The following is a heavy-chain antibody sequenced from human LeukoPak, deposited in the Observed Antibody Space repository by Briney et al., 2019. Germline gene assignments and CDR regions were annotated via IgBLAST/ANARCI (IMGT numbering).Heavy chain of an antibody. D-gene: IGHD3-10*01. CDR2: IIPIFGTA. Sequence: ASVKVSCKASGGTFSSYAISWVRQAPGQGLEWMGGIIPIFGTANYAQKFQGRVTITADESTSTAYMELSSLRSEDTAVYYCARATEYYGSGSYYNHWGQGTLVTVSS. V-gene: IGHV1-69*13. J-gene: IGHJ4*02. CDR1: GGTFSSYA. CDR3: ARATEYYGSGSYYNH.